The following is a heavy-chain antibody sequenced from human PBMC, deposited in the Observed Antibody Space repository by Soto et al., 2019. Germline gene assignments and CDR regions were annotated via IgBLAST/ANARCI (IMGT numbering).Heavy chain of an antibody. CDR3: ASQSITAPVDYYYYGMDV. CDR2: IWYDGSNK. V-gene: IGHV3-33*01. D-gene: IGHD3-3*01. Sequence: GGSLRLSCAASGFTFSSYGMHWVRQAPGKGLEWVAVIWYDGSNKYYADSVKGRFTISRDNSKNTLYLQMNSLRAEDTAVYYCASQSITAPVDYYYYGMDVWGQGTTVTVSS. CDR1: GFTFSSYG. J-gene: IGHJ6*02.